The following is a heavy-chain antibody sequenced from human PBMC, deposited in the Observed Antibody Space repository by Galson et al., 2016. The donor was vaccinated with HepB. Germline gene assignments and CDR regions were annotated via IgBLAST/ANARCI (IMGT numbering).Heavy chain of an antibody. CDR3: ARGKFDCSGGTCHYYGMDV. CDR2: IGTAGDT. CDR1: GLTFSRCD. D-gene: IGHD2-15*01. V-gene: IGHV3-13*01. J-gene: IGHJ6*04. Sequence: SLRLSCAASGLTFSRCDMHWVRQATGKGLEWVSAIGTAGDTYYPGSVRGRFTISRENSENSLYLQMNSLTAGDTAVYYCARGKFDCSGGTCHYYGMDVWGKGTTVTVSS.